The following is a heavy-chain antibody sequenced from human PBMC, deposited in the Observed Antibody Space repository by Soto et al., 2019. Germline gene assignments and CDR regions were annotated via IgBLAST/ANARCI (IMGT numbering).Heavy chain of an antibody. D-gene: IGHD3-22*01. V-gene: IGHV4-31*03. CDR2: IYYSGST. Sequence: PSETLSLTCTVSGGSISSGGYYWSWIRQHPGKGLEWIGYIYYSGSTYYNPSLKSRVTISVDTSKNQFSLKLSSVTAADTAVYYCARDNSSGYFGLDYWGQGTLVTVSS. J-gene: IGHJ4*02. CDR3: ARDNSSGYFGLDY. CDR1: GGSISSGGYY.